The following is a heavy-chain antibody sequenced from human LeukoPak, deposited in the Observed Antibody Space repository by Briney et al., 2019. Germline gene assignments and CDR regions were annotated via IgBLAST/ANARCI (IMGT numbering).Heavy chain of an antibody. V-gene: IGHV3-30*02. CDR1: GFTFITYA. D-gene: IGHD3-3*01. J-gene: IGHJ4*02. Sequence: PGGSLRLSCAASGFTFITYAMHWVRQAPGKGLEWVAFIRYDGSNKYYADSVKGRFTISRDNSKNTLYLQMNSLRAEDTAVYYCAKDGVRDDFWSGYSLSDYWGQGTLVTVSS. CDR3: AKDGVRDDFWSGYSLSDY. CDR2: IRYDGSNK.